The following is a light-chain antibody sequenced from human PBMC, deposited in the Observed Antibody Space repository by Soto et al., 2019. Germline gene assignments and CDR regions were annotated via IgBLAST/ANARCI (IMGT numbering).Light chain of an antibody. CDR1: RSDVGGYNY. V-gene: IGLV2-14*01. CDR2: EVS. J-gene: IGLJ3*02. Sequence: QSALTQPASVSGSPGQSIIISCTGTRSDVGGYNYVSWYQQHPGKAPKLMIYEVSNRPSGVSNRFSGSKSGNTASLTISGLQAEDEADYYCSSYTSSSTRVFGGGTKLTVL. CDR3: SSYTSSSTRV.